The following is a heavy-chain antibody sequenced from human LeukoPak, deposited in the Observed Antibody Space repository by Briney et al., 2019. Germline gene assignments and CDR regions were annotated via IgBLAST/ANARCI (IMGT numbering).Heavy chain of an antibody. CDR2: IYHSGRT. Sequence: SETLSLTCGVSGYSISTGYYWGWIRQPPGETLEWIGSIYHSGRTYYNPSLKSRVTISVDTSKNQFSLRLSSVTAADTAVYYCARATTGTTRWFDPWGQGTLVTVSS. J-gene: IGHJ5*02. CDR1: GYSISTGYY. CDR3: ARATTGTTRWFDP. D-gene: IGHD1-1*01. V-gene: IGHV4-38-2*01.